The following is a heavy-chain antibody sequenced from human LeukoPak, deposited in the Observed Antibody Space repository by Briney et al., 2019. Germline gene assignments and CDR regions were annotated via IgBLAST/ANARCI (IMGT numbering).Heavy chain of an antibody. D-gene: IGHD3-22*01. J-gene: IGHJ4*02. V-gene: IGHV3-66*02. CDR3: ARERRGYYDSSGYYADY. CDR2: IYSGGST. CDR1: GFNFSSNY. Sequence: GGSLRLSCAASGFNFSSNYMSWVRQAPGKGLEWVSVIYSGGSTYYADSVKGRFTISRDNSKNTLYLQMNSLRAEDTAVYYCARERRGYYDSSGYYADYWGQGTLVTVSS.